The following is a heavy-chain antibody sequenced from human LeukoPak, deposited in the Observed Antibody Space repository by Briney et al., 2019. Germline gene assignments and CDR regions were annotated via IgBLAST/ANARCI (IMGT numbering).Heavy chain of an antibody. CDR2: ISSSSSYI. D-gene: IGHD3-10*01. CDR3: ARSAYGSGDGMDV. V-gene: IGHV3-21*01. CDR1: GFTFSSYS. J-gene: IGHJ6*02. Sequence: GGSLRLSCAASGFTFSSYSMNWVRQAPGKGLEWVPSISSSSSYIYYADSVKGRFTISRDNAKNSLYLQMNSLRAEDTAVYYCARSAYGSGDGMDVWGQGTTVTVSS.